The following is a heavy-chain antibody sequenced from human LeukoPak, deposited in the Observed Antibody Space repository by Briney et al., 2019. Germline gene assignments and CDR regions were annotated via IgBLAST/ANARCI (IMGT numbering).Heavy chain of an antibody. D-gene: IGHD3-22*01. CDR1: VVSTRGSSYY. J-gene: IGHJ4*02. Sequence: SETLSLTRTVSVVSTRGSSYYCGSIRQPPGKGLGWIGSIEYSASTYDNPSLKSRVTISVDTSKKQFSLKRSSVTGAVTAVYYWASMKVLYYEGGSGFIDYWGQGSPVTVSS. V-gene: IGHV4-39*01. CDR2: IEYSAST. CDR3: ASMKVLYYEGGSGFIDY.